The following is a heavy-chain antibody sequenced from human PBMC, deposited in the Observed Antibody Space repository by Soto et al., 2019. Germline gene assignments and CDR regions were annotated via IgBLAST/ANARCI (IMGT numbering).Heavy chain of an antibody. CDR3: ARPLRTWDYYGMDV. CDR1: GYTFTSYG. Sequence: ASVKVSCKASGYTFTSYGISWVRQAPGQGLEWMGWISAYNGNTNYAQKLQGRVTISADKSISTAYLQWSSLKASDTAMYYCARPLRTWDYYGMDVWGQGTTVTVSS. V-gene: IGHV1-18*01. D-gene: IGHD1-26*01. CDR2: ISAYNGNT. J-gene: IGHJ6*02.